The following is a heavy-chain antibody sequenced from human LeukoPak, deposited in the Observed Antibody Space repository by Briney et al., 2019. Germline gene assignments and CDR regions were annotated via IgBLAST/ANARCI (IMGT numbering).Heavy chain of an antibody. CDR3: ARWVIAAKAVDY. Sequence: PSETLSLTCAVYGGSFSGYYWSWIRQPPGKGLEWIGEINHSGSTNYNPSLKSRVTISVDTSKNQFSLKLSSVTAADTAVYYCARWVIAAKAVDYWGQGTLVTVSS. D-gene: IGHD6-6*01. CDR1: GGSFSGYY. J-gene: IGHJ4*02. V-gene: IGHV4-34*01. CDR2: INHSGST.